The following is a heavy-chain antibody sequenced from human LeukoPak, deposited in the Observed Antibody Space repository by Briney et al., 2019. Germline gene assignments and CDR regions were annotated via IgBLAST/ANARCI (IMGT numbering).Heavy chain of an antibody. Sequence: PSETLSLTCTASGGSISSYYWSWIRQPPGKGLEWIGYIYYSGSTNYNPSLKSRVTISVDTSKNQFSLKLSSVTAADTAVYYCARAKNDYYDSSGYFDYWGQGTLVTVSS. CDR3: ARAKNDYYDSSGYFDY. D-gene: IGHD3-22*01. V-gene: IGHV4-59*01. CDR2: IYYSGST. CDR1: GGSISSYY. J-gene: IGHJ4*02.